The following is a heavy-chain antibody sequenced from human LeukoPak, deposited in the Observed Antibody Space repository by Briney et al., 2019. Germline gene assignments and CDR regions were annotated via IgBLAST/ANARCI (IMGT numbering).Heavy chain of an antibody. J-gene: IGHJ4*02. Sequence: PGGSLRLSCAASGFIFTNYFMSWVRQAPGKGLEWVANIKQDGSEKYYVDSVKGRFTISRDNAKNSLYLQMNSLRAEDTAVYYCARDVDTAMVTIDYWGQGTLVTVSS. CDR3: ARDVDTAMVTIDY. V-gene: IGHV3-7*03. D-gene: IGHD5-18*01. CDR2: IKQDGSEK. CDR1: GFIFTNYF.